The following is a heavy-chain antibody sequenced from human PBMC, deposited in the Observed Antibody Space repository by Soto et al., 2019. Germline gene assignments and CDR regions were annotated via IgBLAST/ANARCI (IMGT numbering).Heavy chain of an antibody. D-gene: IGHD3-16*02. V-gene: IGHV3-33*06. Sequence: GGSLRLSCAASGFTFSSYGMHWVRQAPGKGLEWVAVIRYNGSNKYYADSVKGRFTISRDNSKNTLYLQMNSLRAEDTAVFYWAKELMFGGVIPRGGYYGGQGTLVTVSS. CDR3: AKELMFGGVIPRGGYY. CDR1: GFTFSSYG. CDR2: IRYNGSNK. J-gene: IGHJ4*02.